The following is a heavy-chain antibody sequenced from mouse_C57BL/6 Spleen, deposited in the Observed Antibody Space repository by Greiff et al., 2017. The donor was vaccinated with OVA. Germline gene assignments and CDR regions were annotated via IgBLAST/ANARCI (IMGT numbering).Heavy chain of an antibody. Sequence: VQLQQSGAELARPGASVKLSCKASGYTFTSYGISWVKQRTGQGLEWIGEIYPRSGNTYYNEKFKGKATLTADKSSSTAYMELRSLTSEDSAVYFCAIPLYGNLGYYYAMDYWGQGTSVTVSS. CDR3: AIPLYGNLGYYYAMDY. J-gene: IGHJ4*01. V-gene: IGHV1-81*01. D-gene: IGHD2-1*01. CDR2: IYPRSGNT. CDR1: GYTFTSYG.